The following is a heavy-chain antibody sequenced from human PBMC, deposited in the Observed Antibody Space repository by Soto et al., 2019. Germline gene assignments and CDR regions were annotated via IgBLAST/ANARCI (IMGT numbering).Heavy chain of an antibody. CDR2: IYHSGST. V-gene: IGHV4-4*02. D-gene: IGHD3-10*01. Sequence: SETLSLTCAVSGGSISSSNWWSWVRQPPGKGLEWIGEIYHSGSTNYNPSLKSRVTISVDTSKNQFSLKLSSVTAADTAVYYCARSCAVGSGSLYYYGMDAWGQGTTVTVSS. CDR3: ARSCAVGSGSLYYYGMDA. CDR1: GGSISSSNW. J-gene: IGHJ6*02.